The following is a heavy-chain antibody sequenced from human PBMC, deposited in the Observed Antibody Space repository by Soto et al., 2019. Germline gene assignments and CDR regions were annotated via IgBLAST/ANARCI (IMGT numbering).Heavy chain of an antibody. V-gene: IGHV4-59*01. J-gene: IGHJ5*02. CDR3: ARAYYDSSGSSLDP. D-gene: IGHD3-22*01. Sequence: QVHLQESGPGLVRPSETLSLSCTVSGGSIGSYYWSWIRQPPGKGLEWIGYIYYSGSMNYNPSLKSRVIISDDTSKNQIFLRLSSVTAADTAVYYCARAYYDSSGSSLDPWGQGILVTVSS. CDR2: IYYSGSM. CDR1: GGSIGSYY.